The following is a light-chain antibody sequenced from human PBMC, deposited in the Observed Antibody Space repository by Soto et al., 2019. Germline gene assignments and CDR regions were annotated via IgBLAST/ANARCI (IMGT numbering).Light chain of an antibody. V-gene: IGKV1-5*03. CDR3: QQYNSYSPT. J-gene: IGKJ1*01. CDR2: KAS. CDR1: QSISTW. Sequence: DIQMTQSPSTLSASVGDRVTITCRASQSISTWLAWYQQEPGKAPKLLIHKASSLQSRVPLRFSGSGSGTDFTLTISSLHPDDFATYYCQQYNSYSPTFGQGTKVDIK.